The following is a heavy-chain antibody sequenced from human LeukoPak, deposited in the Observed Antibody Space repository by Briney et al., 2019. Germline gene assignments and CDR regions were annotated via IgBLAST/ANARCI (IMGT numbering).Heavy chain of an antibody. CDR2: MNPNSGDT. J-gene: IGHJ4*02. V-gene: IGHV1-8*01. CDR3: ARGLGDYYDTSGYYYAVPAH. Sequence: ASVKVSCKASGYTFTSYDINWVRQATGQGLEWMGWMNPNSGDTAYAQKFQGRVAMTRDTSISTAYMELSSLRSEDTAVYYCARGLGDYYDTSGYYYAVPAHWGQGTLVTVSS. D-gene: IGHD3-22*01. CDR1: GYTFTSYD.